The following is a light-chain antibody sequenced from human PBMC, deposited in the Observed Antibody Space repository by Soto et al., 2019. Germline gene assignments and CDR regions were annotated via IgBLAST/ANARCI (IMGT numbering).Light chain of an antibody. Sequence: QSALTQPASVSGSPGQSITISCTGTSSDVGGYNYVSWYQHHPGKAPKLMIYDVTNRPSGVSNRFSGSKSGNTASLTISGLQGEDEDDYYCTSYTTSSPDLVFGGGTKLTVL. CDR1: SSDVGGYNY. CDR3: TSYTTSSPDLV. J-gene: IGLJ3*02. CDR2: DVT. V-gene: IGLV2-14*03.